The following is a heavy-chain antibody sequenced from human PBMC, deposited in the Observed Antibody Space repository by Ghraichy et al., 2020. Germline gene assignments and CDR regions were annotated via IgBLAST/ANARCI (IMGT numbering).Heavy chain of an antibody. J-gene: IGHJ3*02. D-gene: IGHD3-3*01. CDR3: ARDRIWSGSTPVSALAI. Sequence: SETLSLTCTVSGGSISSGGYYWSWIRQHPGKGLEWIGYIYYSGSTYYNPSLKSRVTISVDTSKNQFSLKLSSVTAADTAVYYCARDRIWSGSTPVSALAICGQATMVT. V-gene: IGHV4-31*03. CDR1: GGSISSGGYY. CDR2: IYYSGST.